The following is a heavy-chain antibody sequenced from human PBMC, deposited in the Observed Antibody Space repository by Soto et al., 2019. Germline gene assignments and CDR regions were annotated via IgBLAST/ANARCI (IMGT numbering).Heavy chain of an antibody. Sequence: QVQLQQWGAGLLKPSETLSLTCAVYGGSFSGYYWSWIRQPPGKGLEWIGEINHSGSTNYNPSLKSRVTISVDTSKTQFSLKLSSVTAADTAVYYCARGSLVLRYFDWCEYFQHWGQGTLVTVSS. CDR3: ARGSLVLRYFDWCEYFQH. CDR2: INHSGST. J-gene: IGHJ1*01. V-gene: IGHV4-34*01. D-gene: IGHD3-9*01. CDR1: GGSFSGYY.